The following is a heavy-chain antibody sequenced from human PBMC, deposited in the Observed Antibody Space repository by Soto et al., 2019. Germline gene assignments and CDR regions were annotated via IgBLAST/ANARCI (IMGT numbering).Heavy chain of an antibody. D-gene: IGHD5-18*01. CDR1: GFTFSSYG. V-gene: IGHV3-30*18. CDR3: AKDVDTAMVFDY. CDR2: ISYDGSNK. J-gene: IGHJ4*02. Sequence: PGGSLRLSCAASGFTFSSYGMHWVRQAPGKGLEWVAVISYDGSNKYYADSVKGRFTISRDNSKNTLYLQMNSLRAEDTAVYYCAKDVDTAMVFDYWGQGTLVTVS.